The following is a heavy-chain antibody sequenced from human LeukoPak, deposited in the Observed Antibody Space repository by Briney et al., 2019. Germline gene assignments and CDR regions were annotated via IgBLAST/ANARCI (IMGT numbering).Heavy chain of an antibody. D-gene: IGHD1-26*01. CDR3: ARDPWEPPGRRFDL. J-gene: IGHJ2*01. CDR1: GFTFSSYS. Sequence: GGSLRLSCAASGFTFSSYSMNWVRQAPGKGLEWVSYISSSSSTIYYADSVKGRFTISRDNAKNSLYLQMNSLRAEDTAEYYCARDPWEPPGRRFDLWGRGTLVTVSS. V-gene: IGHV3-48*01. CDR2: ISSSSSTI.